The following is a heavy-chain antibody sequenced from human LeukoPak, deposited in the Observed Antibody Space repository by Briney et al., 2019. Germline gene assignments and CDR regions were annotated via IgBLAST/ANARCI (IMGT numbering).Heavy chain of an antibody. CDR3: ARHVDYTPTNCFDP. CDR1: GYSISSGYY. D-gene: IGHD4-11*01. J-gene: IGHJ5*02. Sequence: SETLSLTCAVSGYSISSGYYWGWIRQPPGKGLEWIGSIYHSGSTYYNPSLKSRVTISVDTSKNQFSLKLSSVTAADTAVYYCARHVDYTPTNCFDPWGQGTLVTVPS. CDR2: IYHSGST. V-gene: IGHV4-38-2*01.